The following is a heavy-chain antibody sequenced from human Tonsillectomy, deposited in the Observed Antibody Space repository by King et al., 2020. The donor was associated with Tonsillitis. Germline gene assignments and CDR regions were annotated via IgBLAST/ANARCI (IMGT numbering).Heavy chain of an antibody. CDR1: GGTFSSYA. CDR2: ILPFVGSS. Sequence: VQLVESGAQVKTPGSSVKVSCKASGGTFSSYAISWVRQAPEQGLEWMGGILPFVGSSNYAQKFQGRVTLTADESTTTAYMELGSLRSEDTAVYYCARGEADGGDSWTGTFDIWGQGTMVTVSS. D-gene: IGHD3/OR15-3a*01. J-gene: IGHJ3*02. V-gene: IGHV1-69*01. CDR3: ARGEADGGDSWTGTFDI.